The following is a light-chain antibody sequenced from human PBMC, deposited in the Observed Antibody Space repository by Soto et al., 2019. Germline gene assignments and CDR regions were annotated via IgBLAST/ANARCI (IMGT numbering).Light chain of an antibody. CDR1: QGINNW. V-gene: IGKV1-12*01. J-gene: IGKJ4*01. CDR2: AAS. CDR3: QQANNFPLT. Sequence: DIQMTQSPSSVSASVGDTVSITCRASQGINNWLAWYQQKPGKAPQVLIYAASSLQSVVPSRFSGSGFGTDFTLTITSLQPEDFATYFCQQANNFPLTFGGGTKIVIK.